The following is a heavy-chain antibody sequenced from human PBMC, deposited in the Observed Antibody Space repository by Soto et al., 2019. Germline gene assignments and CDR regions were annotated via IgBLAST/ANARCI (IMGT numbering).Heavy chain of an antibody. Sequence: SETLSLTCAVYGGSFSGYYWSWIRQPPGKGLEWIGEINHSGSTNYNPSLKSRVTISVDTSKNQFSLKLSSVTAADTAVYYCARAGRGYSYGASGYSSSWPLDYWGQGTLVTVSS. CDR3: ARAGRGYSYGASGYSSSWPLDY. CDR1: GGSFSGYY. V-gene: IGHV4-34*01. D-gene: IGHD6-13*01. J-gene: IGHJ4*02. CDR2: INHSGST.